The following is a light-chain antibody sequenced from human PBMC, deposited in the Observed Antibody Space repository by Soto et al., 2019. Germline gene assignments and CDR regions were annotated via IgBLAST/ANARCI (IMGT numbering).Light chain of an antibody. CDR3: QQSYSTPRT. CDR2: AAS. V-gene: IGKV1-39*01. Sequence: DIQMTQSPSSLSASVGDRVTITCRASQSISSYLNWYKQKPGKAPKLLIYAASSLQSGVPSRFSCSGSGTDFTLTISSQQPEDFATYFCQQSYSTPRTFGQGTKLEIK. J-gene: IGKJ2*01. CDR1: QSISSY.